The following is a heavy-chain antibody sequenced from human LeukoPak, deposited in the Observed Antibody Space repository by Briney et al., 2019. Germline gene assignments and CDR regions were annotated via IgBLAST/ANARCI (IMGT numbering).Heavy chain of an antibody. Sequence: QPGASLRLSCAASGFTFSSYAMSWVRQAPGKGPEWVSAISGSGGSTYYADSVKGRFTISRDNSKNTLYLQMNSLRAEDTAVYYCATTGRVTAIPACDYWGQGTLVTVSS. J-gene: IGHJ4*02. CDR2: ISGSGGST. V-gene: IGHV3-23*01. CDR1: GFTFSSYA. D-gene: IGHD2-21*02. CDR3: ATTGRVTAIPACDY.